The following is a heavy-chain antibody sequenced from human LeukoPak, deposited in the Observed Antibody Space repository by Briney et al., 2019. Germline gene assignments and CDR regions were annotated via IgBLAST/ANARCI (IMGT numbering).Heavy chain of an antibody. Sequence: SETLSLTCTVSGGSISSYYWSWIRQPPGKGLEWIGYIYYSGSTNYNPSLKSRVTISVDTSKNQFSLNLNSLTAADTAVYYCARGSSGWFSIDYWGQGILVTVSS. CDR3: ARGSSGWFSIDY. J-gene: IGHJ4*02. D-gene: IGHD6-19*01. CDR1: GGSISSYY. CDR2: IYYSGST. V-gene: IGHV4-59*12.